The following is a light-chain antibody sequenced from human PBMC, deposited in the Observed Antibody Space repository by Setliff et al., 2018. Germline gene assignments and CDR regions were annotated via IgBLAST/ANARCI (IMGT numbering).Light chain of an antibody. CDR3: CSYAGSSPYV. CDR1: SSDVGGYNY. J-gene: IGLJ1*01. Sequence: QSALTQPASVSGSPGQSITISCTGTSSDVGGYNYVSWYQQHPGKAPKLMIYDVSKRPSGVSNRFSGSKSGNPASLTISGLQAEDEADYYCCSYAGSSPYVFGTGTKGTVL. CDR2: DVS. V-gene: IGLV2-23*02.